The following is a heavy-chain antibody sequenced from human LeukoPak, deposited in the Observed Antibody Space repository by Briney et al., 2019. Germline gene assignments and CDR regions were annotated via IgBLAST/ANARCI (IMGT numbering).Heavy chain of an antibody. CDR2: ISAYNGNT. D-gene: IGHD3-3*01. V-gene: IGHV1-18*01. CDR1: GYTFTSYG. J-gene: IGHJ6*02. Sequence: ASVKVSCKASGYTFTSYGISWVRQAPGQGPEWMGWISAYNGNTNYAQKLQGRVTMTTDTSTSTAYMELRSLRSDDTAVYYCARRYAVFGVVRGMDVWGQGTTVTVSS. CDR3: ARRYAVFGVVRGMDV.